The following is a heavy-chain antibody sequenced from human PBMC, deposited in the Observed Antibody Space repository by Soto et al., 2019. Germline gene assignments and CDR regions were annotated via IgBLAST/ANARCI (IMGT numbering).Heavy chain of an antibody. J-gene: IGHJ5*02. CDR1: GFTFSSYA. CDR3: AKTKTYYDFWSGPNWFDP. CDR2: ISGSGGST. V-gene: IGHV3-23*01. Sequence: PGGSLRLSCAASGFTFSSYAMSWVRQAPGKGLEWVSTISGSGGSTYYADSVKGRFTISRDKSKNTLYLQMNSLRAEDTAVYYCAKTKTYYDFWSGPNWFDPWGQGTLVTVSS. D-gene: IGHD3-3*01.